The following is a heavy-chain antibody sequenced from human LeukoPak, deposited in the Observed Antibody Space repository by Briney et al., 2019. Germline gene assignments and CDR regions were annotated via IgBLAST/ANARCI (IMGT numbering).Heavy chain of an antibody. J-gene: IGHJ2*01. CDR2: VYYSGTT. Sequence: SETLSLTCTVSGGSISSTSYYWGWIRQPPGKGLEWIGSVYYSGTTNYNPSLKSRVTISVDTSKNQFSLKLSSVTAADTAVYYCARAFCTSTSCYLYFDLWGRGTLVTVSS. CDR3: ARAFCTSTSCYLYFDL. V-gene: IGHV4-39*07. CDR1: GGSISSTSYY. D-gene: IGHD2-2*01.